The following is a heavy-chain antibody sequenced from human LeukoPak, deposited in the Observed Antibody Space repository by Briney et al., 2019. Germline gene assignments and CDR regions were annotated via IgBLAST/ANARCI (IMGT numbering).Heavy chain of an antibody. D-gene: IGHD3-22*01. Sequence: ASVKVSCKASGYTFTSYDINWVRQATGQGLEWMGWMNPNSGNTGYAQKFQGRVTMTTDTSTSTAYMELRSLRSDDTAVYYCARERTYYYDSSGYPLDYWGQGTLVTVSS. CDR1: GYTFTSYD. V-gene: IGHV1-8*01. J-gene: IGHJ4*02. CDR2: MNPNSGNT. CDR3: ARERTYYYDSSGYPLDY.